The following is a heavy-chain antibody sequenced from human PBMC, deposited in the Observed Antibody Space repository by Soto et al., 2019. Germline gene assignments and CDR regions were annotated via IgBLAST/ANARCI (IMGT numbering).Heavy chain of an antibody. CDR3: ARSSGYDYFYYGMDV. V-gene: IGHV4-4*07. D-gene: IGHD5-18*01. CDR1: GGPITSFC. J-gene: IGHJ6*02. Sequence: SETLSLTCDVSGGPITSFCWSLLRQPAGKGLEWIGRIYARGTTNYNPSLKSRVTISGDTTKNHFSLRLTSVTAADTAVYYCARSSGYDYFYYGMDVWGPGTTVTVSS. CDR2: IYARGTT.